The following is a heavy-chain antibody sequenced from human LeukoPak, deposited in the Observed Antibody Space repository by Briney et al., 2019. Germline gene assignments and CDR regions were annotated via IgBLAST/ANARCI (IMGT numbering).Heavy chain of an antibody. CDR3: ASGSLGDGYGVGDYYQYMDV. D-gene: IGHD5-24*01. Sequence: ASVKVSCKASGGTFNSYAISWVRQAPGQGLEWTGGIMPLFGTANYAQEFQGRVTFTTDESASTAYMEVSSLRSEDTAVYYCASGSLGDGYGVGDYYQYMDVWGKGTTVTVSS. J-gene: IGHJ6*03. V-gene: IGHV1-69*05. CDR2: IMPLFGTA. CDR1: GGTFNSYA.